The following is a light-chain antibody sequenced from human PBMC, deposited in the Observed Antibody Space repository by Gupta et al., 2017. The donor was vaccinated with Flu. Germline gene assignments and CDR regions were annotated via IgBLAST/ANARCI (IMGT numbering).Light chain of an antibody. Sequence: NSNIGNNYVSWYQQLPGTAPKVLIFENDQRPSEVPARFSGSRSATSATLGITGLQTGDEAVYYCVAWDSSLNAGVFGGGTKVTVL. V-gene: IGLV1-51*02. CDR1: NSNIGNNY. CDR2: END. CDR3: VAWDSSLNAGV. J-gene: IGLJ2*01.